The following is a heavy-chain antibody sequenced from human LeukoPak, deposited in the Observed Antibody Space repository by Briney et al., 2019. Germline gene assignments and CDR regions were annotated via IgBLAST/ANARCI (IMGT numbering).Heavy chain of an antibody. CDR2: ISGSGGST. Sequence: PGGSLRLSCAASGFTFSSYAMSWVRQAPGKGLEWVSAISGSGGSTYYADSVKGRFTISRDNSKNTLYLQMNSLRAEDTAVYYCARDLRRYYDSSGYYYAYWGQGTLVTVSS. J-gene: IGHJ4*02. D-gene: IGHD3-22*01. CDR1: GFTFSSYA. V-gene: IGHV3-23*01. CDR3: ARDLRRYYDSSGYYYAY.